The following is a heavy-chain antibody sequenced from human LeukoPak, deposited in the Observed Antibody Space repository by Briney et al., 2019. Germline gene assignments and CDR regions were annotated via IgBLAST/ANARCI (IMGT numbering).Heavy chain of an antibody. CDR2: ISRSSSYI. J-gene: IGHJ4*02. Sequence: GGSLRLSCAASGFTFSSYSMNWGRQAPGKGLEWVSSISRSSSYIYYADSVKGGFTISRDNAKNSLYLQMNTLRAQDTAVYYCARAFSTIQPYDYWGQGTLVTVSS. D-gene: IGHD5-18*01. V-gene: IGHV3-21*01. CDR1: GFTFSSYS. CDR3: ARAFSTIQPYDY.